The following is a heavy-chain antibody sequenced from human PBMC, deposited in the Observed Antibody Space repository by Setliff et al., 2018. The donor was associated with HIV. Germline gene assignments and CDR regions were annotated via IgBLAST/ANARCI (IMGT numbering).Heavy chain of an antibody. CDR2: IYTSGFT. D-gene: IGHD6-13*01. Sequence: SETLSLTCTVSGGSISRGSYFWSWIRQPAGKGLEWIGRIYTSGFTNYNPSLSSRLTISVDTSKNHVSLRLSSVTAADTGVYYCARHRDPPGTSWIYYYYYMDLWGEGTTVTVSS. CDR1: GGSISRGSYF. CDR3: ARHRDPPGTSWIYYYYYMDL. J-gene: IGHJ6*03. V-gene: IGHV4-61*02.